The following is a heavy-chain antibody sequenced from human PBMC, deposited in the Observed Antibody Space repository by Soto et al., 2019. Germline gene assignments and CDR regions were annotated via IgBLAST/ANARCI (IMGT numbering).Heavy chain of an antibody. D-gene: IGHD3-10*01. V-gene: IGHV3-7*03. Sequence: GESLKISCGGSGFTFSDYWMSWVRQAPGKGLEWVANIKEDGSENYYGDSVKGRFTISRDNAKNSLYLQMNSLRAEDTAVYYCAILRGSIFRKPLDYWGQGTLVTVSS. CDR2: IKEDGSEN. CDR1: GFTFSDYW. CDR3: AILRGSIFRKPLDY. J-gene: IGHJ4*02.